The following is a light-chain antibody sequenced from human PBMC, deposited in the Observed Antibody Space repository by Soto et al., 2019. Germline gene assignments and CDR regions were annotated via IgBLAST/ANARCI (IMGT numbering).Light chain of an antibody. CDR1: QGISTY. J-gene: IGKJ1*01. Sequence: DIQMTQSPSSLSASLGDRVTISCRASQGISTYLAWYQQKPGKAPTLLISDVSRLESGVPSRFSGSGSGTEFTLTISSLQPDDSATYYCQQYNSYSWTFGQGTKVDIK. CDR3: QQYNSYSWT. V-gene: IGKV1-5*01. CDR2: DVS.